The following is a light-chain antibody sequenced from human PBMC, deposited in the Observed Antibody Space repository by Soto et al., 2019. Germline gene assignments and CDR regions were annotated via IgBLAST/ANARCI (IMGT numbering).Light chain of an antibody. Sequence: QPVLTQPASVSGSPGQSITISCTGSSSDVGRHNLVSWYQHHPGNAPKLIIYEVNKRPSGISDRFSGSKSGNTASLTISGLQAEDETDYYCCSYAGSMTFVCGTGTKVTVL. CDR3: CSYAGSMTFV. J-gene: IGLJ1*01. CDR1: SSDVGRHNL. V-gene: IGLV2-23*02. CDR2: EVN.